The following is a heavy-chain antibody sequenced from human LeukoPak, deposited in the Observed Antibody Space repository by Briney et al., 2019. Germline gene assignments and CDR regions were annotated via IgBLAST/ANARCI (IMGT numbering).Heavy chain of an antibody. CDR3: ARDKGPEATIGFDY. Sequence: GGSLRLSCAASGFTFSSYWMHWVRQVPGKGLVWVSRINSDGTYTTYADSVKGRFTISRDNANNALSLKMNSLRAEDTAVYYCARDKGPEATIGFDYWGEGTLVTVSS. D-gene: IGHD5-12*01. V-gene: IGHV3-74*01. CDR1: GFTFSSYW. J-gene: IGHJ4*02. CDR2: INSDGTYT.